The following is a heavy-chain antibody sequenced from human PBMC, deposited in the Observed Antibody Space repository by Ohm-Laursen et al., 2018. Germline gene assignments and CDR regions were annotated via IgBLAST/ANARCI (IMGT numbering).Heavy chain of an antibody. Sequence: SETLSLTCAVYGGSFSGYYWNWIRQPPGKGLERIGEINHSRSTKYNSSFKSLVTISVDTSKNQFSLKLSSVTAADTAVYYCARGFSGWWGRIDYWGQGILVTVSS. CDR3: ARGFSGWWGRIDY. CDR1: GGSFSGYY. V-gene: IGHV4-34*01. D-gene: IGHD6-19*01. J-gene: IGHJ4*02. CDR2: INHSRST.